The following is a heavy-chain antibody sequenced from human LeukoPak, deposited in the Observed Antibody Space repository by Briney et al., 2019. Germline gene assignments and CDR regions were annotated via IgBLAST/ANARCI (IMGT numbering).Heavy chain of an antibody. Sequence: SETLSLTCTVSGGSISSSSYYWGWIRQPPGKGLEWIGSIYYSGSTYYNPSLKSRVTISVHTSKNQFSLKLSSVTAADTAVYYCARLSNDYGDYAGYWYFDLWGRGTLVTVSS. CDR1: GGSISSSSYY. J-gene: IGHJ2*01. V-gene: IGHV4-39*01. CDR2: IYYSGST. CDR3: ARLSNDYGDYAGYWYFDL. D-gene: IGHD4-17*01.